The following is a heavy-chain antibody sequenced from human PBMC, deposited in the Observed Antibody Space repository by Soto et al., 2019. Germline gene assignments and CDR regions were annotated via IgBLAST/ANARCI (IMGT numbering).Heavy chain of an antibody. CDR1: GYTITSYG. CDR2: ISAYNGNT. V-gene: IGHV1-18*01. Sequence: ASVKVSCKASGYTITSYGISWVRQAPGQGLEWMGWISAYNGNTNYAQKLQGRVTMTTDTSTSTAYMELRSLRSDDTAVYYCARDGRYYDFWSGYGMDVWGQGTTVTVSS. J-gene: IGHJ6*02. CDR3: ARDGRYYDFWSGYGMDV. D-gene: IGHD3-3*01.